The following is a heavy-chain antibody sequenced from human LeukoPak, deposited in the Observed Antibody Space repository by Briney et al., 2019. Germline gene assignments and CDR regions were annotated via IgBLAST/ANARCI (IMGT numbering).Heavy chain of an antibody. V-gene: IGHV1-2*02. CDR1: GYTFTGYY. CDR3: AKITFGGVIVILDDAFDI. Sequence: ASVKVSCKASGYTFTGYYMHWVRQAPGQGLEWMGWINPNSGGTNYAQKFQGRVTMTRDTSISTAYMELSRLRSDDTAVYYCAKITFGGVIVILDDAFDIWGQGTMVTVSS. J-gene: IGHJ3*02. D-gene: IGHD3-16*02. CDR2: INPNSGGT.